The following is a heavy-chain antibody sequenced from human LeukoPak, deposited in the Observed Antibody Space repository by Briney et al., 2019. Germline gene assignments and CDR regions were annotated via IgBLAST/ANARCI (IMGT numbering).Heavy chain of an antibody. D-gene: IGHD2-15*01. CDR1: GFTFSGSA. Sequence: GGSLRHSCAASGFTFSGSAIHWVRQASGKGLEWVGRIRSKANSYATSSAASVKGRFTISRDNAKNTLYLQMNSLRTEDTAVYYCACYGIAPPHWGQGALVTVSS. CDR3: ACYGIAPPH. J-gene: IGHJ4*02. CDR2: IRSKANSYAT. V-gene: IGHV3-73*01.